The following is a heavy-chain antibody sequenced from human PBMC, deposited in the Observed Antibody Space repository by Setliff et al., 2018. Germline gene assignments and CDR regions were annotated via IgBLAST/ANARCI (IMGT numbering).Heavy chain of an antibody. CDR2: INPSGGLT. D-gene: IGHD3-3*01. CDR3: ARDRYYNSWSGTSITAPHDAFDI. J-gene: IGHJ3*02. Sequence: GASVKVSCKASGYTLTNYYMHWVRQAPGQGLEWMGIINPSGGLTRYAQKFQGRVTITRDTSTSTVYMEVSSLRSEDTAVYYCARDRYYNSWSGTSITAPHDAFDIWGQRTMVTVSS. V-gene: IGHV1-46*03. CDR1: GYTLTNYY.